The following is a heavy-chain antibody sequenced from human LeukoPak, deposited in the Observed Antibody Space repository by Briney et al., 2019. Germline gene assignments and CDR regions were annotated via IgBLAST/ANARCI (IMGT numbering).Heavy chain of an antibody. CDR2: IYHSGST. V-gene: IGHV4-34*01. Sequence: SETLSLTCAVYGGSFSGYYWSWIRQPPGKGLEWIGSIYHSGSTYYNPSLKSRVTISVDTSKNQFSLKLSSVTAADTAVYYCAREHYDSSGYVIFGYWGQGTLVTVSS. CDR3: AREHYDSSGYVIFGY. CDR1: GGSFSGYY. D-gene: IGHD3-22*01. J-gene: IGHJ4*02.